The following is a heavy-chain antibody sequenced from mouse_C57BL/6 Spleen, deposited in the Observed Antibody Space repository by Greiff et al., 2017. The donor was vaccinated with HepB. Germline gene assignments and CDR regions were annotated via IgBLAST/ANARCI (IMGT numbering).Heavy chain of an antibody. CDR2: FHPYNDDT. Sequence: QVQLQQSGAELVKPGASVKMSCKASGYTFTTYPIEWMKQNHGKSLEWIGNFHPYNDDTKYNEKFKGKATLTVEKSSSTVYLELSRLTSDDSAVYYCARGGIYYYGSSCDWYFDVWGTGTTVTVSS. J-gene: IGHJ1*03. CDR1: GYTFTTYP. D-gene: IGHD1-1*01. CDR3: ARGGIYYYGSSCDWYFDV. V-gene: IGHV1-47*01.